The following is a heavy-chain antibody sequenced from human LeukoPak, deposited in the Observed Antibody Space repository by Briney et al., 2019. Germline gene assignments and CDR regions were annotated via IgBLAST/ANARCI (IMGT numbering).Heavy chain of an antibody. CDR1: GFTFDDYA. D-gene: IGHD3-22*01. Sequence: GGSLRLSCAASGFTFDDYAMHWVGQAPGKGLEGVSLISWDGGSTYYADSVKGRFTISRDNSKNSLYLQMNSLRAEDTALYSCAKVRSYDNNGYYDYWGQGTLVTVSS. V-gene: IGHV3-43D*04. CDR2: ISWDGGST. CDR3: AKVRSYDNNGYYDY. J-gene: IGHJ4*02.